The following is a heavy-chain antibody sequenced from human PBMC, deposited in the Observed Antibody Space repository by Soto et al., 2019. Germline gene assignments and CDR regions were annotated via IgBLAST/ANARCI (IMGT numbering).Heavy chain of an antibody. CDR1: GHTFTGYY. D-gene: IGHD3-22*01. V-gene: IGHV1-2*02. Sequence: GASVKVSCKASGHTFTGYYMHWVRQAPGQGLEWMGWINPNSGGTNYAQKFQGRVTMTRDTSISTAYMELSRLRSDDTAVYYCARGKDYYDSSGSFGYWGQGTLVTVSS. J-gene: IGHJ4*02. CDR2: INPNSGGT. CDR3: ARGKDYYDSSGSFGY.